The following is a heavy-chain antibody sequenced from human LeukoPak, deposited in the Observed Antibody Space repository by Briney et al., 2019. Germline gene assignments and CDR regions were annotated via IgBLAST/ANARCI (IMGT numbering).Heavy chain of an antibody. D-gene: IGHD4-23*01. CDR2: IKQDGSEK. V-gene: IGHV3-7*01. J-gene: IGHJ4*02. Sequence: PGGSLRLSCAASGFAFSSYWMSWVRQAPGKGLEWVANIKQDGSEKYYVDSVKGRFTISRDNAKNSLYLQMNSLRVEDTAVYYCARDVAYGGNPYFDDWGQGTLVTVSS. CDR3: ARDVAYGGNPYFDD. CDR1: GFAFSSYW.